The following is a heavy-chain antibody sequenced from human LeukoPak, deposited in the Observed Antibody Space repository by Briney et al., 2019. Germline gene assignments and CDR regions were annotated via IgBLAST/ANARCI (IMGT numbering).Heavy chain of an antibody. CDR3: ARGGGSPDN. CDR1: GFTFSSYV. CDR2: ISYDGSNK. J-gene: IGHJ4*02. D-gene: IGHD2-15*01. V-gene: IGHV3-30-3*01. Sequence: GGSLRLSCAASGFTFSSYVMHWVRQAPGKGLEWVAVISYDGSNKYYADSVKGRFTIFRDNAKNSLYLQMNSLRVEDTAVYCCARGGGSPDNWGQGTLVTVSS.